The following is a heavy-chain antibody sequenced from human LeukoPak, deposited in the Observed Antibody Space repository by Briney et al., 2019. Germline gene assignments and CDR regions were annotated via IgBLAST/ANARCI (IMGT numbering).Heavy chain of an antibody. CDR2: FDPEDGET. CDR1: GYTLTELS. D-gene: IGHD3-3*01. Sequence: ASVKVSCKVSGYTLTELSMHWVRQAPGKGPEWMGGFDPEDGETIYAQKFQGRVTMTEDTSTDTAYMELSSLRSEDTAVYYCATDAGSVTIFGVVINWGQGTLVTVSS. CDR3: ATDAGSVTIFGVVIN. J-gene: IGHJ4*02. V-gene: IGHV1-24*01.